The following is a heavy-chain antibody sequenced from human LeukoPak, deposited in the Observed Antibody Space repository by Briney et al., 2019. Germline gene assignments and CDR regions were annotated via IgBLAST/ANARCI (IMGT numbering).Heavy chain of an antibody. Sequence: GGSLRLSCAASGFTFSSYWMSWVRQAPGKGLEWVANIKQDGSEKYYVDSVKGRFTISRDNAKNSLYLQMNSLRAEETAVYYCARDTRRYYDFWSGYSYNWFDPWGQGTLVTVSS. CDR3: ARDTRRYYDFWSGYSYNWFDP. V-gene: IGHV3-7*01. CDR2: IKQDGSEK. J-gene: IGHJ5*02. D-gene: IGHD3-3*01. CDR1: GFTFSSYW.